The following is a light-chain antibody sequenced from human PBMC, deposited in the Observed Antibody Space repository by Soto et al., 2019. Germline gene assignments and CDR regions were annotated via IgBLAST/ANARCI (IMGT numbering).Light chain of an antibody. CDR1: QSVNSY. V-gene: IGKV3-11*01. Sequence: EIVLTQSPATLSLSPGERATLSCRASQSVNSYLAWFQQKPGQAPRLLIYEASPRAEGIPARFSGSGSGTDFTLTISSLEPEDFAVYYCQQRTNWPPLSFGQGTKLEFK. CDR3: QQRTNWPPLS. J-gene: IGKJ2*03. CDR2: EAS.